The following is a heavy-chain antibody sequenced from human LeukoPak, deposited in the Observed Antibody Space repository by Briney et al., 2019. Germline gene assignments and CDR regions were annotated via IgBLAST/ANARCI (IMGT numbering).Heavy chain of an antibody. V-gene: IGHV4-30-4*01. CDR3: ARATGWPKGSGTFNYYYGLDV. Sequence: SQTLSLTCTVSGDSISSGDYYWSWIRQPPGKDLEWIGYIYHSGSRYYNPSLKTRVSISKDAPKNQFSLKLISVTAADTAIYCARATGWPKGSGTFNYYYGLDVWGQGTTVTVSS. D-gene: IGHD3-10*01. CDR1: GDSISSGDYY. J-gene: IGHJ6*02. CDR2: IYHSGSR.